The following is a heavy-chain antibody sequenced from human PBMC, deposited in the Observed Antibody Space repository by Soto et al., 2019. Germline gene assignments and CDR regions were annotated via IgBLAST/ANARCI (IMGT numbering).Heavy chain of an antibody. CDR3: AILYNLGRRGSGRLDY. Sequence: QVQLVQSGAEVKKPGASVKVSCKASGYTFTSYYMHWVRQAPGQGLEWMGIINASGGSTSYAQKSRGRAKMTRDTSTRTLELELSSLRYEDTAVYYCAILYNLGRRGSGRLDYWGQGTLVTVSS. D-gene: IGHD3-10*01. J-gene: IGHJ4*02. V-gene: IGHV1-46*01. CDR2: INASGGST. CDR1: GYTFTSYY.